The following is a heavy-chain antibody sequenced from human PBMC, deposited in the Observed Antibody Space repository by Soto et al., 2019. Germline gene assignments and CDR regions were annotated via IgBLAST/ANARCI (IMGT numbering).Heavy chain of an antibody. CDR3: ARWPDGYYYYGMDV. CDR1: GYTFTSYD. Sequence: QVQLVQSGAEVKKPGASVKVSCKASGYTFTSYDINWVRQATGQGLERMGWMNPNSGNTGYAQKFQGRVTMTRNTSISTAYMELSSLRSEDTAVYYCARWPDGYYYYGMDVWGQGTTVTVSS. V-gene: IGHV1-8*01. CDR2: MNPNSGNT. J-gene: IGHJ6*02.